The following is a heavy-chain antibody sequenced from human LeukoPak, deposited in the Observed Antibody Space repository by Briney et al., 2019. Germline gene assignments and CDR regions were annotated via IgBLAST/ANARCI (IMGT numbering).Heavy chain of an antibody. CDR2: ISGSGDNT. CDR3: AKQGNAYDV. CDR1: GFTFSSYA. J-gene: IGHJ3*01. Sequence: GGSLRLSCAASGFTFSSYAMSWVRQAPGKGLEWVSSISGSGDNTYYADSVKGRFTISRDNSKNTLYLQMNTLRAEDTALYYCAKQGNAYDVWGQGTLVTASS. V-gene: IGHV3-23*01.